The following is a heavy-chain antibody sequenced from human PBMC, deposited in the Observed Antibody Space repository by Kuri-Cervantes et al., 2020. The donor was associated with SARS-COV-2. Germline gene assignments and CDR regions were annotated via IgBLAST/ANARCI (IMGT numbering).Heavy chain of an antibody. V-gene: IGHV4-39*07. Sequence: SETLSFTCTVSGGSISSSSYYWGWIRQPPGKGLEWIGSIYYSGSTYYNLSLKSLVTISVDTSKNQFSLKLSSVTAADTAVYYCARAWVEMATITFDYWGQGTLVTVSS. CDR3: ARAWVEMATITFDY. CDR1: GGSISSSSYY. CDR2: IYYSGST. J-gene: IGHJ4*02. D-gene: IGHD5-24*01.